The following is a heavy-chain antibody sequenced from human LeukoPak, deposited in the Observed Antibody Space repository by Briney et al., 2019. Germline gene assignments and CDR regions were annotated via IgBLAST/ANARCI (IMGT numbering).Heavy chain of an antibody. CDR1: GGSFSGYY. V-gene: IGHV4-34*01. CDR3: ARLPPVPYYSSANLGYYYYYYMDV. J-gene: IGHJ6*03. D-gene: IGHD6-19*01. Sequence: SETLSLTCAVYGGSFSGYYWSWIRQPPGKGLEWIGEINHSGGTNYNPSLKSRVTISVDTSKNQFSLKLSSVTAADTAVYYCARLPPVPYYSSANLGYYYYYYMDVWGKGTTVTISS. CDR2: INHSGGT.